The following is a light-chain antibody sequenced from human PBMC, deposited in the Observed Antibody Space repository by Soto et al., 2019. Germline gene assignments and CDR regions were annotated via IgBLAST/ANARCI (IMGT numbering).Light chain of an antibody. CDR2: GNS. Sequence: QSVLTQPPSVSGAPGQRVTISCTGSSSNIGAGYDVHWYQQLPGTAPKLLISGNSNRPSGVPDRSSGSKSGTSASLAITGLQAEDEADYYCQSYDSSLSGSWVFGGGTKLTVL. J-gene: IGLJ3*02. V-gene: IGLV1-40*01. CDR3: QSYDSSLSGSWV. CDR1: SSNIGAGYD.